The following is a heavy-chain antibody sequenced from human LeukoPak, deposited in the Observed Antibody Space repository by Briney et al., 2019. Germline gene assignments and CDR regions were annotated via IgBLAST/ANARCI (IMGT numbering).Heavy chain of an antibody. CDR2: ISSSSSYI. CDR1: GFSFSSYS. V-gene: IGHV3-21*01. CDR3: ARDLWGAAVAGSDY. J-gene: IGHJ4*02. Sequence: GGSLRLSCAASGFSFSSYSMNWVRQAPGKGLEWVSSISSSSSYIYYADSVKGRFTISRDNAKNSLYLQMNSLRAEDTAVYYCARDLWGAAVAGSDYWGQGTLVTVSS. D-gene: IGHD6-19*01.